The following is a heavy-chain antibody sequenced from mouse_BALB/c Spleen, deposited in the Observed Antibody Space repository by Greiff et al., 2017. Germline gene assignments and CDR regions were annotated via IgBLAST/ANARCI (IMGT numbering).Heavy chain of an antibody. CDR3: AQTSRATYYFDY. CDR1: GFNIKDYY. CDR2: IDPENGNT. V-gene: IGHV14-1*02. J-gene: IGHJ2*01. Sequence: EVQLQESGAELVRPGALVKLSCKASGFNIKDYYMHWVKQRPEQGLEWIGWIDPENGNTIYDPKFQGKASITADTSSNTAYLQLSSLTSKDTAVYYCAQTSRATYYFDYWGQGTTLTVSS. D-gene: IGHD3-2*01.